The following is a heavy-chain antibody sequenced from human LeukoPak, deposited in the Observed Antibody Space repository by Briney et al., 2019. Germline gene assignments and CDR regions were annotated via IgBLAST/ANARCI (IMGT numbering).Heavy chain of an antibody. CDR2: INPNSGGT. D-gene: IGHD4-17*01. V-gene: IGHV1-2*02. Sequence: ASVKVSCKASGGTFSSYAISWVRQAPGQGLEWMGWINPNSGGTNYAQKFQGRVTMTRDTSISTAYMELSRLRSDDTAVYYCARDRLTVTSFDYWGQGTLVTVSS. J-gene: IGHJ4*02. CDR1: GGTFSSYA. CDR3: ARDRLTVTSFDY.